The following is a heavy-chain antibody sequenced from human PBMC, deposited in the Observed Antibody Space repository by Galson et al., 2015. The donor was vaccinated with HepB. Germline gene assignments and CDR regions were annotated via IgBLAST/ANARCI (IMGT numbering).Heavy chain of an antibody. CDR2: ISTYNGNT. V-gene: IGHV1-18*01. CDR3: ATSVLVRGVYQYYFDY. CDR1: GYTFTTYG. Sequence: SVKVSCKASGYTFTTYGINWVRQAPGQGLEWMGWISTYNGNTNYAQILQGRVTMTTDTSTSTAYMELRSLRSHDTAVYYCATSVLVRGVYQYYFDYWGQGTLVTVSS. J-gene: IGHJ4*02. D-gene: IGHD3-10*01.